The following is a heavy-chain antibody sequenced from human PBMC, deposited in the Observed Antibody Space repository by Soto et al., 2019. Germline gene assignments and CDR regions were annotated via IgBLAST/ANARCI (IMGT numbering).Heavy chain of an antibody. J-gene: IGHJ4*02. CDR1: GGSISSYY. D-gene: IGHD3-22*01. CDR3: ARDLDYYDSSGYLGLGY. CDR2: IYYSGST. Sequence: SETLSLTCTVSGGSISSYYWSWIRQPPGKGLEWIGYIYYSGSTNYNPSLKSRVTISVDTSKNQFSLKLSSVTAADTAVYYCARDLDYYDSSGYLGLGYWGQGTLVTVSS. V-gene: IGHV4-59*01.